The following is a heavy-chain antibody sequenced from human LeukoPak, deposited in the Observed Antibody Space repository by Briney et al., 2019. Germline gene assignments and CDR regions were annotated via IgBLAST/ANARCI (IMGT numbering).Heavy chain of an antibody. CDR3: ARHLYYYAXGSYYPDY. D-gene: IGHD3-10*01. CDR2: IYPGDSDT. J-gene: IGHJ4*02. Sequence: ESLKISCKGSGYSFTSYCIDRVRQMPGKGLEWMGIIYPGDSDTRYSPPFQGQVTILADKSISSAYLQWSSLKASDTAMYYCARHLYYYAXGSYYPDYWGQGTLVTVS. CDR1: GYSFTSYC. V-gene: IGHV5-51*01.